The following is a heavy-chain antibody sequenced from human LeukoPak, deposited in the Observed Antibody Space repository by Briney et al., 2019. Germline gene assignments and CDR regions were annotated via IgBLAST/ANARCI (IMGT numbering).Heavy chain of an antibody. Sequence: ASVKVSCKASGYSFSDYYIHWVRQAPGQGLECMGWTNPKSGDTNSAQKFQGRVTMTRDTSITTAYMELTRLTSDDPAVYYCARAFKATYYYDSSGPFDYWGQGTLVTVSS. CDR2: TNPKSGDT. CDR3: ARAFKATYYYDSSGPFDY. J-gene: IGHJ4*02. V-gene: IGHV1-2*02. D-gene: IGHD3-22*01. CDR1: GYSFSDYY.